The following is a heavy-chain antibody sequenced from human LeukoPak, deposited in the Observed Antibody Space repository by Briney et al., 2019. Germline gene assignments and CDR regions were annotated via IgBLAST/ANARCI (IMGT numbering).Heavy chain of an antibody. CDR3: AKSGVVVRGVNRYFDY. CDR1: GFTFSSYA. D-gene: IGHD3-10*01. V-gene: IGHV3-23*01. J-gene: IGHJ4*02. CDR2: ISGSGGST. Sequence: PGGSLRLSCAASGFTFSSYATSSVRQAPGKGLEWVSAISGSGGSTYYADSVKGRFTISRDNSKNTLNLQMNSLRAEDTAVYYCAKSGVVVRGVNRYFDYWGQGTLVTVSP.